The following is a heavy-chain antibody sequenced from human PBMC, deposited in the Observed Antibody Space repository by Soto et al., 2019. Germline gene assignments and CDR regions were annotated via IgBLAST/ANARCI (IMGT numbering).Heavy chain of an antibody. J-gene: IGHJ4*02. CDR1: GGSISSSNW. Sequence: QVQLQESGPGLVKPSGTLSLTCAVSGGSISSSNWWCWCRQPPGKGLEWIGEIYHSGSTNYNPSLESRVTISVDKSRNQFSLKLSSVTAADSAVYYCARRWGEGRVDYWGQGTLVTVSS. D-gene: IGHD3-10*01. CDR3: ARRWGEGRVDY. V-gene: IGHV4-4*02. CDR2: IYHSGST.